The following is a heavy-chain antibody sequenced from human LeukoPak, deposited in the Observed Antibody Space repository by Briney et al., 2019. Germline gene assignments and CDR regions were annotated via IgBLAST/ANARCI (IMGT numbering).Heavy chain of an antibody. CDR1: GYTFTHYH. D-gene: IGHD7-27*01. V-gene: IGHV1-8*01. Sequence: ASVKVSCKTSGYTFTHYHINWVRQAPGQGLEWMGWMNPENDNTGYAQEFQGRVTLTRDTSISTAYMELSSLRSDDTAVYYCARVNNWGSSDYWGQGALVTVSS. J-gene: IGHJ4*02. CDR2: MNPENDNT. CDR3: ARVNNWGSSDY.